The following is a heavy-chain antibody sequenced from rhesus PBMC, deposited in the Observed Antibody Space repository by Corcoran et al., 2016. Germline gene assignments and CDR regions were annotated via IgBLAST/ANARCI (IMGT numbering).Heavy chain of an antibody. V-gene: IGHV4-173*01. Sequence: QLQLQESGPGLVKPSETLSLTCAVSGGSISSNCWSWIRQPPGQGLEWICRISGSGGSTSDNPSLKSRVTISTDTSKNQLSLKLISVTAADTAVYYCASTGGRFDVWGPGVLVTVSS. CDR2: ISGSGGST. J-gene: IGHJ5-1*01. D-gene: IGHD2-39*02. CDR3: ASTGGRFDV. CDR1: GGSISSNC.